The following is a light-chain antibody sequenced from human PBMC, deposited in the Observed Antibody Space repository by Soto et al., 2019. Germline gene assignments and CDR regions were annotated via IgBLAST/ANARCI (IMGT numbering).Light chain of an antibody. CDR3: QSYDRSLSNWV. Sequence: QSMLTQPPSVSGAPGQRVTISCTGTSANIGAGYDVHWYQQLPGTAPKLLIYGNSNRPSGVPDRFSGSKSGASASLAITGLQAEAEADYDCQSYDRSLSNWVFGGGTQLTVL. CDR2: GNS. J-gene: IGLJ3*02. V-gene: IGLV1-40*01. CDR1: SANIGAGYD.